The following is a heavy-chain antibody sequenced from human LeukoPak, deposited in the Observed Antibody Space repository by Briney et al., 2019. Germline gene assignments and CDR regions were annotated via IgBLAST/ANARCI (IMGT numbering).Heavy chain of an antibody. Sequence: SETLSLTCTVSGGSISGGGYYWSWIRQQPGKGLEWIGYIYYPGSTYYNPSLQSRVTIPVDTSKNQFSLKLRSVTAADPAVYYCARRQSGSFFDYWGQGTLLTVSS. J-gene: IGHJ4*02. D-gene: IGHD1-26*01. V-gene: IGHV4-31*03. CDR3: ARRQSGSFFDY. CDR2: IYYPGST. CDR1: GGSISGGGYY.